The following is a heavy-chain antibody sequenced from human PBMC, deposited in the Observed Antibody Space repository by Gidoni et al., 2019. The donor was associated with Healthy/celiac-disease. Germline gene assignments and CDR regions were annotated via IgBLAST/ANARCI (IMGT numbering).Heavy chain of an antibody. CDR2: IKSKTDGGTT. V-gene: IGHV3-15*01. CDR1: GFTFSNAW. D-gene: IGHD4-4*01. Sequence: EVQLVESGGGLVKPGGSLRLSCAASGFTFSNAWMSWVRQAPGKGLEWVGRIKSKTDGGTTDYAAPVKGRFTISRDDSKNTLYLQMNSLKTEDTAVYYCTITIPSDYSNLDDYYGMDVWGQGTTVTVSS. J-gene: IGHJ6*02. CDR3: TITIPSDYSNLDDYYGMDV.